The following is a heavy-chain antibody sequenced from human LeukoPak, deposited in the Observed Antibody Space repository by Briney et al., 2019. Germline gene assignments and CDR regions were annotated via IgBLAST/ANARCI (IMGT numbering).Heavy chain of an antibody. CDR3: ARDYYGSGSYPDY. V-gene: IGHV1-2*02. Sequence: GASVKVSCKASGYTFTGYYMHWVRQTPGQGLEWMGWINPNSGGTNYAQKFQGRVTMTRDTPISTAYMELSRLRSDDTAVYYCARDYYGSGSYPDYWGQGTLVTVSS. CDR1: GYTFTGYY. J-gene: IGHJ4*02. D-gene: IGHD3-10*01. CDR2: INPNSGGT.